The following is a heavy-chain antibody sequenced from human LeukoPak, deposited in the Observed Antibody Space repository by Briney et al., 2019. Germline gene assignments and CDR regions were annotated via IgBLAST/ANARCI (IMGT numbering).Heavy chain of an antibody. CDR2: INPNSGGT. CDR1: GYTFTGYY. D-gene: IGHD6-13*01. CDR3: ARDGSSWYETYYFDY. J-gene: IGHJ4*02. V-gene: IGHV1-2*02. Sequence: ASVKVSCKASGYTFTGYYMHWVRQAPGQGLEWMGWINPNSGGTNYAQKFQGRVTMTRGTSISTAYMELSRLRSDDTAVYYRARDGSSWYETYYFDYWGQGTLVTVSS.